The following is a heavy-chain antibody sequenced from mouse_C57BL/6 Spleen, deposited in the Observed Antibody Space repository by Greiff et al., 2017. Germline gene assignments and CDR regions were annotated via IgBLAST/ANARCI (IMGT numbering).Heavy chain of an antibody. CDR1: GFTFSSYA. D-gene: IGHD1-1*01. CDR2: ISDGGSYT. V-gene: IGHV5-4*01. CDR3: ARDSVLRSYFDY. Sequence: EVQGVESGGGLVKPGGSLKLSCAASGFTFSSYAMSWVRQTPEKRLEWVATISDGGSYTYYPDNVKGRFTISRDNAKNNLYLQMSHLKSEDTAMYYCARDSVLRSYFDYWGQGTTLTVSS. J-gene: IGHJ2*01.